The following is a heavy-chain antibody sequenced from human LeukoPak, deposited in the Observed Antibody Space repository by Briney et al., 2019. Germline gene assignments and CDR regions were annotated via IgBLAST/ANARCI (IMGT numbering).Heavy chain of an antibody. V-gene: IGHV3-30*18. J-gene: IGHJ4*02. Sequence: GGSLRLSCAASGFTFSSYGMHWVRQAPGRGLEWVAVISYDGSNKYYADSVKGRFTISRDNSKNTLYLQMNSLRAEDTAVYYCAKPGLLGYYFDYWGQGTLVTVSS. CDR2: ISYDGSNK. CDR1: GFTFSSYG. D-gene: IGHD1-26*01. CDR3: AKPGLLGYYFDY.